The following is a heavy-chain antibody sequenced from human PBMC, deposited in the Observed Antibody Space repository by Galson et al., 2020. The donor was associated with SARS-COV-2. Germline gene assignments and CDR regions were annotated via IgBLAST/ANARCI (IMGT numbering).Heavy chain of an antibody. CDR1: GYTFTGYY. CDR2: INPNSGGT. Sequence: ASVKVSCKASGYTFTGYYMHWVRQAPGQGLEWMGWINPNSGGTNYAQKFQGRVTMTRDTSISTAYMELSRLRSDDTAVYYCARAPPSYGSGTRFWVPDARIDFDYWGQGTLVTVSS. J-gene: IGHJ4*02. CDR3: ARAPPSYGSGTRFWVPDARIDFDY. D-gene: IGHD3-10*01. V-gene: IGHV1-2*02.